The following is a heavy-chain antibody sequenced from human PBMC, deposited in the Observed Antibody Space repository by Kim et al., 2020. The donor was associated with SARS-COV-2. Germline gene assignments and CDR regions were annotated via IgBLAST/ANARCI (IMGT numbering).Heavy chain of an antibody. CDR1: GYTFTSYG. V-gene: IGHV1-18*01. CDR3: ARESGRLECYYDSSGYYFDY. CDR2: ISAYNGNT. Sequence: ASVKVSCKASGYTFTSYGIRWVRQAPGQGLEWMGWISAYNGNTNYAQKLQGRVTMTTDTSTSTAYMELRSLRSDDTAVYYCARESGRLECYYDSSGYYFDYWGQGTLVTVSS. D-gene: IGHD3-22*01. J-gene: IGHJ4*02.